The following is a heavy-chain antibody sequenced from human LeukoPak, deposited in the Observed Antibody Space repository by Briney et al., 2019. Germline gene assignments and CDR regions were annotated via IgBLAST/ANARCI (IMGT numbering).Heavy chain of an antibody. CDR2: IKQDGSEK. CDR1: GFTFSSYW. CDR3: ARDSLLPYSSSSLYYYYGMDV. D-gene: IGHD6-6*01. Sequence: GGSLRLSCAASGFTFSSYWMSWVRQAPGKGLERVANIKQDGSEKYYVDSVKGRFTISRDNAKNSLYLQMNSLRAEDTAVYYCARDSLLPYSSSSLYYYYGMDVWGQGTTVTVSS. V-gene: IGHV3-7*01. J-gene: IGHJ6*02.